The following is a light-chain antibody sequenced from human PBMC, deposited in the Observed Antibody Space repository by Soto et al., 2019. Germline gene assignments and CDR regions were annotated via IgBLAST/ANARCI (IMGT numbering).Light chain of an antibody. CDR1: QNIYYN. V-gene: IGKV3-15*01. Sequence: ILMTQSPATVSVSLGESATLSCRASQNIYYNVAWYQHRPGQAPRLLIYRASTRAPGVPARFSGSGSGTEFTLTISSLQPEDFTVYSCLQYHNLWAFGQGTKVDIK. CDR3: LQYHNLWA. CDR2: RAS. J-gene: IGKJ1*01.